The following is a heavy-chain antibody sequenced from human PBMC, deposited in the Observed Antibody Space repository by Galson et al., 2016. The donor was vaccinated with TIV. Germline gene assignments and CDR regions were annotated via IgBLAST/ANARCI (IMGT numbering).Heavy chain of an antibody. D-gene: IGHD3-10*01. V-gene: IGHV4-4*07. Sequence: LSLTCTVSSGSMNSHSWSWIRQPAGKGLEWIGRIDVSGNTDYSPSLKSRVTMSQDTSNNQFSIRLISLTAADTAVYYCAREKVWGGREAGSEAFPYSFFMDVWGKGTTVTISS. CDR3: AREKVWGGREAGSEAFPYSFFMDV. CDR1: SGSMNSHS. J-gene: IGHJ6*03. CDR2: IDVSGNT.